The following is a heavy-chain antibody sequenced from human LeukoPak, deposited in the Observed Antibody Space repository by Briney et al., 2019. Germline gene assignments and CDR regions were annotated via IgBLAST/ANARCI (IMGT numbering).Heavy chain of an antibody. V-gene: IGHV4-34*01. CDR3: ARGSGWYYFDY. J-gene: IGHJ4*02. CDR2: INHSGST. Sequence: PSETLSLTCAVYGGSFSGYYWSWIRQPPGKGLEWLGEINHSGSTNYNPSLKSRVTISVDTSKNQFSLKLSSVTAADTAVYYCARGSGWYYFDYWGQGTLVTVSS. CDR1: GGSFSGYY. D-gene: IGHD6-19*01.